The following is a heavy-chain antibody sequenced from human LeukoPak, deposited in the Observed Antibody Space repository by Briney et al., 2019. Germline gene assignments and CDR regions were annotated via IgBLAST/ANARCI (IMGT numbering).Heavy chain of an antibody. CDR1: GFTFRSYR. CDR2: TSSSDDGK. D-gene: IGHD2-15*01. Sequence: AGGSLRLSCAASGFTFRSYRMNWVRQAPGKGLEWVAATSSSDDGKYHAVSVRGRFTISRDNFRNTVYLQMNNVRSEDAARYYCAKAPATSCRGAFCYPLDSWGQGTLVTVSS. J-gene: IGHJ4*02. V-gene: IGHV3-23*01. CDR3: AKAPATSCRGAFCYPLDS.